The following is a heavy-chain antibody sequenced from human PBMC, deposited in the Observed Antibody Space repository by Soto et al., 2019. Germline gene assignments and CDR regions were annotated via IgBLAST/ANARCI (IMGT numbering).Heavy chain of an antibody. D-gene: IGHD3-10*01. V-gene: IGHV1-18*04. CDR1: GYPFSKYG. J-gene: IGHJ5*02. CDR3: ATSSDSGFDP. Sequence: QLQLVQSGGEVKKPGASVRVSCEAYGYPFSKYGISWIRQAPGQGLEWMGWIKPDNGNTDYAQKFQGRVTMTTDTSSNTAYMELRSLRSDDTAVYYCATSSDSGFDPWGKGNLVSVSS. CDR2: IKPDNGNT.